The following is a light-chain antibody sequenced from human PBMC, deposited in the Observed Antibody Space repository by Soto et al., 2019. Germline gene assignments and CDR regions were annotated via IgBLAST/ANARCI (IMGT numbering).Light chain of an antibody. CDR1: QSVSSY. J-gene: IGKJ2*01. Sequence: EIVLTQSPATLSLSPGERATLSRRASQSVSSYLAWYQQKPGQAPRLVIHDGSNRANGIPARFSGSGSGTDFTLTISSLEPEDFAVYYCQQRSNWPRYTFGQGTKVDIK. CDR2: DGS. V-gene: IGKV3-11*01. CDR3: QQRSNWPRYT.